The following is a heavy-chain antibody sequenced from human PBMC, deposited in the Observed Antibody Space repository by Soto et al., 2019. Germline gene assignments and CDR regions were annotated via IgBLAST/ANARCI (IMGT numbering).Heavy chain of an antibody. CDR1: GFSLITSGVG. CDR2: IYWDDDK. CDR3: AYLPCSGGSCYWFSYSGMDV. J-gene: IGHJ6*02. V-gene: IGHV2-5*02. D-gene: IGHD2-15*01. Sequence: QITLKESGPTLVKPTQTLTLTCSFSGFSLITSGVGVAWIRQPPGKALEWLALIYWDDDKRYRPSLETRLTITKETSKTQVVLTMTNMDSVDTATYYCAYLPCSGGSCYWFSYSGMDVWGQGTTVTVSS.